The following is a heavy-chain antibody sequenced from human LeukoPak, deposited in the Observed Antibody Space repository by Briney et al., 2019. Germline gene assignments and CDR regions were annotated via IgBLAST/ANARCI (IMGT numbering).Heavy chain of an antibody. D-gene: IGHD6-6*01. Sequence: GGSLRLSCAASGFTFSRYTMNWVRQSPGKGLEWVSSISSSGYYIYYADSVKGRFTISRDDAKNSLYLQMNSLRAEDTAVYYCARDLVSRSNYWGQGTPVTVSS. CDR1: GFTFSRYT. J-gene: IGHJ4*02. CDR3: ARDLVSRSNY. V-gene: IGHV3-21*01. CDR2: ISSSGYYI.